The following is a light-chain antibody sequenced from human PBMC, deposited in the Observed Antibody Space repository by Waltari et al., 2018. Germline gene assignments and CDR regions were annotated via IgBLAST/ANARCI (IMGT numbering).Light chain of an antibody. CDR3: CSYAGGSPRWV. Sequence: QSALTQPASVSGSPGQSITISCTESSSDVGSHNFVSWYQQHPGKAPKVMIYGDNRRPAGRSKRVSGSKAGNTASLTIAGLQADDEADYYCCSYAGGSPRWVFGGGTKLTVL. CDR1: SSDVGSHNF. J-gene: IGLJ3*02. V-gene: IGLV2-23*01. CDR2: GDN.